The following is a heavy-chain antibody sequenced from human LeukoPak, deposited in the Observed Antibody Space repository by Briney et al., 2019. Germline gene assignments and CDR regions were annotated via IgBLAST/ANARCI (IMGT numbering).Heavy chain of an antibody. CDR3: ARLAVDYYDSSGYSHFDY. CDR1: GGSINSSNW. Sequence: KASETLSLTCAVSGGSINSSNWWSWVRQPPGKGLEWIGEIFHSGSTNYNPSLKSRVTISVDRSKNHFSLKLSSVTAADTAIYYCARLAVDYYDSSGYSHFDYWGQGTLVTVSS. CDR2: IFHSGST. J-gene: IGHJ4*02. D-gene: IGHD3-22*01. V-gene: IGHV4-4*02.